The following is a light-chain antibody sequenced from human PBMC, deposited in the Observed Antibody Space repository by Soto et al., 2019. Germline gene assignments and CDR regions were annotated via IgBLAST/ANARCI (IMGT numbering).Light chain of an antibody. CDR3: HLYKNWPPTT. CDR1: QSVSSN. J-gene: IGKJ5*01. V-gene: IGKV3-15*01. CDR2: GAA. Sequence: EIVMTQSPATLSVSPGERATLSCRASQSVSSNLARYQQKPGQAPRLLIYGAATRSGGIPARFIGSRAGTEFTLSLSSRQSEDVAVYYCHLYKNWPPTTVGQGTRLET.